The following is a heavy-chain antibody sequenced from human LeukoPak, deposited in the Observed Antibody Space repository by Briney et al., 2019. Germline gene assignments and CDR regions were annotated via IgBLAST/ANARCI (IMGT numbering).Heavy chain of an antibody. Sequence: SETLSLTCTVTAGSISTYYWSCIRQTAGKGLEWIGHINPRGNIKYNPSLKSRVSLSMDTSKNQFSLKVNSVTAADTAVHYRARGGAQWLVEEAFDFWGRGTMVTVSS. V-gene: IGHV4-4*07. CDR2: INPRGNI. J-gene: IGHJ3*01. CDR3: ARGGAQWLVEEAFDF. CDR1: AGSISTYY. D-gene: IGHD6-19*01.